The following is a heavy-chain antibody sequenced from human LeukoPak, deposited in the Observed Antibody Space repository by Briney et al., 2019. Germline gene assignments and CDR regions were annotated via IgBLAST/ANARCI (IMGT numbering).Heavy chain of an antibody. D-gene: IGHD2-8*02. CDR3: ARDNDNTGPDDAFDI. J-gene: IGHJ3*02. CDR1: GGSISSSSYY. V-gene: IGHV4-39*07. Sequence: SETLSLTCTVSGGSISSSSYYWGWIRQPPGKGLEWIGSIYYSGSTYYNPSLKSRVTISVDTSKNQFSLRLSSVTAADTAVYYCARDNDNTGPDDAFDIWGRGTMVTVSS. CDR2: IYYSGST.